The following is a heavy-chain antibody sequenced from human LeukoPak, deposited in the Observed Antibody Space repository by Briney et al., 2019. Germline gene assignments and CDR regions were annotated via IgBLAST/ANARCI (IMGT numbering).Heavy chain of an antibody. J-gene: IGHJ3*02. D-gene: IGHD6-13*01. CDR3: ASRVSRQQLVLRAFDI. CDR2: INHSGST. Sequence: PSETLSLTCAVYGGSFSGYYWSWIRQPPGKGLEWIGEINHSGSTNYNPSLKSRVTISVDTSKNQFSLKLSSETAADTAVYYCASRVSRQQLVLRAFDIWGQGTMVTVSS. V-gene: IGHV4-34*01. CDR1: GGSFSGYY.